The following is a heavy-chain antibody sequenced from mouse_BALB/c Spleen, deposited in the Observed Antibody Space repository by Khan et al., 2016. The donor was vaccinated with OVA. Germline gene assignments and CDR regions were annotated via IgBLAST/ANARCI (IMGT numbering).Heavy chain of an antibody. CDR2: ISSDGDYT. Sequence: EVELVESGGDLVKSGGSLKLSCAASGFTFSPYSMSWVRQTPDKRLEWVATISSDGDYTYYPDSVKGRFNISRDNAKNTLYLQMSTLKSDDTAMYYCATHLTGSFAYWGRGTLVTVSA. J-gene: IGHJ3*01. D-gene: IGHD4-1*01. V-gene: IGHV5-6*01. CDR1: GFTFSPYS. CDR3: ATHLTGSFAY.